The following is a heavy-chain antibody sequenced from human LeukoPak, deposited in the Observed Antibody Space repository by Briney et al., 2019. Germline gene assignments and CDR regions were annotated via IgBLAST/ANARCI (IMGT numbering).Heavy chain of an antibody. V-gene: IGHV3-30-3*01. J-gene: IGHJ4*02. CDR2: ISYDGSNE. D-gene: IGHD6-19*01. CDR3: ARWTYRSAWGVVERVDY. CDR1: GFTFGSSA. Sequence: GGSLRLSCAASGFTFGSSAMHWVRQPPGKGLEWVAVISYDGSNEYYADSVKGRFTISRDNSKNTLYLQMNSLRAEDTAVYYCARWTYRSAWGVVERVDYWGQGTLVTVSS.